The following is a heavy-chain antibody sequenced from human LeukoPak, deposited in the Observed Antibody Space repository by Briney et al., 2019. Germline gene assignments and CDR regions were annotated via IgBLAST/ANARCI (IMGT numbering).Heavy chain of an antibody. CDR3: ARGVQESPTTIRSWFDP. Sequence: SETLSLTCAVYGGSFSGYYWSWIRQPPGKGLEWIGEINHSGSTNYNPSLKSRVTISVDTSKNQFSLKLSSVTAADTAVYCCARGVQESPTTIRSWFDPWGQGTLVTVSS. D-gene: IGHD5-12*01. CDR2: INHSGST. V-gene: IGHV4-34*01. J-gene: IGHJ5*02. CDR1: GGSFSGYY.